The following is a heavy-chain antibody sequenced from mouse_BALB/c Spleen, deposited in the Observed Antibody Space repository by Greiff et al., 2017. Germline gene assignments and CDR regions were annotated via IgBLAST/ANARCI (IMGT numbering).Heavy chain of an antibody. Sequence: QVQLQQSGAELVRPGSSVKISCKASGYAFSSYWMNWVKQRPGQGLEWIGQIYPGDGDTNYNGKFKGKATLTADKSSSTAYMQLSSLTSEDSAVYFCANLLLYAMDYWGQGTSVTVSS. CDR1: GYAFSSYW. CDR2: IYPGDGDT. V-gene: IGHV1-80*01. CDR3: ANLLLYAMDY. D-gene: IGHD2-1*01. J-gene: IGHJ4*01.